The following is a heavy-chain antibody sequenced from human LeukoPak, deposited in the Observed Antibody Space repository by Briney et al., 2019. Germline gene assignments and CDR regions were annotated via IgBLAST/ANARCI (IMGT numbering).Heavy chain of an antibody. CDR3: ARVGEWIQLLRNWFDP. D-gene: IGHD5-18*01. CDR2: ISAYNGNT. V-gene: IGHV1-18*04. Sequence: GASVKVSCKASGYTFTGYYMHWVRQAPGQGLEWMGWISAYNGNTNYAQKLQGRVTMTTDTSTSTAYMELRSLRSDDTAVYYCARVGEWIQLLRNWFDPWGQGTLVTVSS. J-gene: IGHJ5*02. CDR1: GYTFTGYY.